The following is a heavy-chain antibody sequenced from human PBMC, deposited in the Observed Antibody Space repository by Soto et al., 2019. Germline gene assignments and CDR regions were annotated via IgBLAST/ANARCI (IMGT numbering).Heavy chain of an antibody. Sequence: ASVKVSCKASGYTFTSYGISWVRQAPGQGLEWMGWISAYNGNTNYAQKLQGRVTMTTDTSTSTAYMELRSLRSDDTAVYYCARREDTAIGHSGGYYCGMDVWGQGTTVTVSS. CDR2: ISAYNGNT. J-gene: IGHJ6*02. V-gene: IGHV1-18*01. CDR1: GYTFTSYG. D-gene: IGHD5-18*01. CDR3: ARREDTAIGHSGGYYCGMDV.